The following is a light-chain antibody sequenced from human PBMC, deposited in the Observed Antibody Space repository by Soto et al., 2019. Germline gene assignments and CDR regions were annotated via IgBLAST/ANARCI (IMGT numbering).Light chain of an antibody. CDR3: QQYGSSPWT. CDR1: QSVSSSY. CDR2: GAS. V-gene: IGKV3-20*01. J-gene: IGKJ1*01. Sequence: EIVLTQSPGTLSLSPGERATFSCRASQSVSSSYLAWYQQKPGQAPRLLIYGASSRATGIPDRFSGSGSGTDFTLTISRLEPEDFAVYYCQQYGSSPWTFGQGTKV.